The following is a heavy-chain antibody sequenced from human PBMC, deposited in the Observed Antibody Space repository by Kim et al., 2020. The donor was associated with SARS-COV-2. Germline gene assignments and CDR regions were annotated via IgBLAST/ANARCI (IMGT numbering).Heavy chain of an antibody. D-gene: IGHD6-13*01. Sequence: SETLSLTCAVYGGSFSGYYWSWIRQPPGKGLEWIGEINHSGSTNYNPSLKSRVTISVDTSKNQFSLKLSSVTAADTAVYYCALSSSWYYYGMDVWGQGTTGTVSS. CDR3: ALSSSWYYYGMDV. CDR2: INHSGST. CDR1: GGSFSGYY. J-gene: IGHJ6*02. V-gene: IGHV4-34*01.